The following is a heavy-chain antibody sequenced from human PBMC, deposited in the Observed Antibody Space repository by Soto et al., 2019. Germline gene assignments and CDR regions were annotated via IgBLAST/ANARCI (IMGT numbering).Heavy chain of an antibody. CDR3: ARDRPPPGSGYYYSVYYFDY. CDR1: GGTFSSYA. V-gene: IGHV1-69*01. CDR2: IIPIFGTA. J-gene: IGHJ4*02. D-gene: IGHD3-22*01. Sequence: QVQLVQSGAEVKKPGSSVKVSCKASGGTFSSYAISWVRQAPGQGLEWMGGIIPIFGTANYAQKFQGRVTITADESTSTAYMELSSLRSEDTAVYYCARDRPPPGSGYYYSVYYFDYWGQGTLVTVSS.